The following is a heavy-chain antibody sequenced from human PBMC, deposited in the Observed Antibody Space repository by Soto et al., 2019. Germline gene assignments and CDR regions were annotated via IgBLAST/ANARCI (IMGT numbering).Heavy chain of an antibody. CDR2: IYSSGST. V-gene: IGHV4-4*07. CDR3: ARDYGYYDSSGYHLYEAFNV. J-gene: IGHJ3*01. D-gene: IGHD3-22*01. Sequence: QVHLEESGPELVKPSDTLSLTCSVSGGSMHSVYWSWIRQSADKGLEWIGRIYSSGSTKYNPSLGGRVTMSLDTSKNQFSLTLTSVTAADTAVYYCARDYGYYDSSGYHLYEAFNVWGQGTMVTVSS. CDR1: GGSMHSVY.